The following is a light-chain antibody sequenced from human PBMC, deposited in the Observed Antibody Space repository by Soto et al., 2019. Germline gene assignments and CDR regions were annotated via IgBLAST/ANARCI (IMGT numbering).Light chain of an antibody. CDR1: QGLKF. Sequence: DIQMTQSPSSVSASVGDTVTITCRASQGLKFLAWYQQKPGKAPKLLIYEATNLQSGVPPRFSGSGYGTDFTLTISSLQPEDFATYFCQQANSFPITFGQGTRLEIK. J-gene: IGKJ5*01. CDR2: EAT. V-gene: IGKV1-12*01. CDR3: QQANSFPIT.